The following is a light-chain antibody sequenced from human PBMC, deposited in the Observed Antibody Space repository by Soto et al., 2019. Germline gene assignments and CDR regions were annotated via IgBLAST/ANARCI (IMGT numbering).Light chain of an antibody. CDR3: QQYDNLPLT. CDR1: HDISDY. V-gene: IGKV1-33*01. CDR2: DAS. J-gene: IGKJ4*01. Sequence: DVQMTQSPSSLSAAVGDRVTITCQASHDISDYLNWYQQTSGKAPKLLIYDASDLETGVPSRFSGSRSGTDFTFTFNSLQPEDIETYYCQQYDNLPLTFGGGTKVDIK.